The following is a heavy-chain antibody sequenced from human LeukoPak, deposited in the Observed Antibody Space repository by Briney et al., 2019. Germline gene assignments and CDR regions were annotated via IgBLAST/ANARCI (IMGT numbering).Heavy chain of an antibody. CDR2: MNPNSGNT. Sequence: ASVKVSCKASGYTFTSYDTNWVRQATGQGLEWMGWMNPNSGNTGYAQKFQGRVTMTRNTSISTAYMELSSLRSEDTAVYYCARGDWYCSSTSCYSPPANWFDPWGQGTLVTVSS. V-gene: IGHV1-8*01. D-gene: IGHD2-2*02. CDR1: GYTFTSYD. CDR3: ARGDWYCSSTSCYSPPANWFDP. J-gene: IGHJ5*02.